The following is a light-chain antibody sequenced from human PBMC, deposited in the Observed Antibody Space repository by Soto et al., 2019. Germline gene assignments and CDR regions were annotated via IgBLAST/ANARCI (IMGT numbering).Light chain of an antibody. J-gene: IGKJ5*01. CDR2: AAS. CDR1: QSISSY. CDR3: KQSYRTPPIT. V-gene: IGKV1-39*01. Sequence: DIQMTQSPSSLSASVGDRVTITCRASQSISSYLNWYQQKPGKAPKLLIYAASSLQSGVPSRFSGSGSGTDFNLTISSLQPEDFATYYCKQSYRTPPITFGQGTRLEIK.